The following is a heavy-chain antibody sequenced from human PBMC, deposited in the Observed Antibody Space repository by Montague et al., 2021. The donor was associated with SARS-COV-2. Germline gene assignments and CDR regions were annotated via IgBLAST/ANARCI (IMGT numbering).Heavy chain of an antibody. CDR1: GGSLSGYY. V-gene: IGHV4-34*01. CDR2: INHSGST. CDR3: ARGAYSSSWYPVKYYFDY. J-gene: IGHJ4*02. Sequence: SETLSLTCAVYGGSLSGYYWSWIRQHPGKGLEWIGEINHSGSTNYNPSLKSRVTISVDTSKNQFSLELSSVTAADTAVYYCARGAYSSSWYPVKYYFDYWGQGTLVTVSS. D-gene: IGHD6-13*01.